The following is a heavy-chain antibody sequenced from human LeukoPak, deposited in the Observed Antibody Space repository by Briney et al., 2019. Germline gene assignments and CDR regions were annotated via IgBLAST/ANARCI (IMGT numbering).Heavy chain of an antibody. CDR1: GYTFTSYG. Sequence: ASVKVSCKASGYTFTSYGISWVRQAPGQGLEWMGWISAYNGNTNYAQKLQGRVTMTTDTSTSTAYMELRSLRSDDTAVYYCARGRYYYDSSGYYRAPGYWGQGTLVTVSS. V-gene: IGHV1-18*01. J-gene: IGHJ4*02. D-gene: IGHD3-22*01. CDR3: ARGRYYYDSSGYYRAPGY. CDR2: ISAYNGNT.